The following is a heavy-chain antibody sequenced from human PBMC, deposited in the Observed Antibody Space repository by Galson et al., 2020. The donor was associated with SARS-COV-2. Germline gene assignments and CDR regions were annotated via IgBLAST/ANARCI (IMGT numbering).Heavy chain of an antibody. CDR2: IYYSGST. J-gene: IGHJ1*01. V-gene: IGHV4-59*13. D-gene: IGHD1-26*01. Sequence: SETLSLTCTVSGGSISSYYWSWIRQPPGKGLEWIGYIYYSGSTNYNPSLKSRVTISVDTSKNQFSLKLSSVTAADTAVYYCARVGGSYLPEYFQHWGQGTLVTVSS. CDR3: ARVGGSYLPEYFQH. CDR1: GGSISSYY.